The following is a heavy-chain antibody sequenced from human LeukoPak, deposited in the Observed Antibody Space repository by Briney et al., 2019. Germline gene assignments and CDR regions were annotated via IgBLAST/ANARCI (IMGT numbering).Heavy chain of an antibody. Sequence: GGSLRLSCAASGFTFSIYNMNWVRQTPGKGLEWVSLISSSSGYIYYTDSVKGRFTISRDNAKNLLYLQMNSLRAEDSAVYYCTRGSEWEPLYYFDYWGQGSLVTVSS. CDR1: GFTFSIYN. D-gene: IGHD1-26*01. J-gene: IGHJ4*02. V-gene: IGHV3-21*01. CDR3: TRGSEWEPLYYFDY. CDR2: ISSSSGYI.